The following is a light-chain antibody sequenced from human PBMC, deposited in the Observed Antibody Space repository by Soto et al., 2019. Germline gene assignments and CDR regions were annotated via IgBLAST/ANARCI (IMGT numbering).Light chain of an antibody. CDR1: SSDVGGYNY. V-gene: IGLV2-11*01. Sequence: QSVLTQTRSVSGSPGQSVTISCTGTSSDVGGYNYVSWYQQHPGKAPKLMIYDVSKRPSGVPDRFSGSKSGNTASLTISGLQAEDEADYYCCSYAGSLVFGGGTKLTVL. CDR2: DVS. CDR3: CSYAGSLV. J-gene: IGLJ2*01.